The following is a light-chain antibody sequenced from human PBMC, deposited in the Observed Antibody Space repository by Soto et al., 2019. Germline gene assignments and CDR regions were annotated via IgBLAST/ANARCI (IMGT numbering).Light chain of an antibody. J-gene: IGKJ2*01. V-gene: IGKV3D-15*01. CDR3: QQYNDWQYT. CDR2: GAS. Sequence: IVMTQFPATLSVSPGDRATLACRASQSVTSNLAWFQQKPGQAPRLLIYGASSRATGIPARFSGSGSGTEFTLTIGSLQSEDFAVYYCQQYNDWQYTFGQGTKLEIK. CDR1: QSVTSN.